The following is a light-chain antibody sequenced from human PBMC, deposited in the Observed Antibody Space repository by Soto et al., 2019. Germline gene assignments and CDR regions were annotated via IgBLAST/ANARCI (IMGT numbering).Light chain of an antibody. Sequence: DSQMTQSPSTLSASGGDRVTSTCRASQSINNWLAWYQQKPGKAPQLLIYKASNLDIWVPSRFSGSGSGTEFNLTISSLQPDDFATYYCQQYDPYWTFGHVKKVYI. V-gene: IGKV1-5*03. CDR1: QSINNW. CDR2: KAS. CDR3: QQYDPYWT. J-gene: IGKJ1*01.